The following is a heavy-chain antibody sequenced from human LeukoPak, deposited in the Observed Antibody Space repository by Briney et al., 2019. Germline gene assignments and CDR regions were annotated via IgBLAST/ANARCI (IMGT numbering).Heavy chain of an antibody. CDR3: AKDTPYSSPSVGAFDI. D-gene: IGHD6-13*01. CDR1: GLTVSDCY. V-gene: IGHV3-23*01. CDR2: ISGSGGST. J-gene: IGHJ3*02. Sequence: AGGSLRLSCAASGLTVSDCYISWVRQAPGKGLEWVSAISGSGGSTYYADSVKGRFTISRDNSKNTLYLQMNSLRAEDTAVYYCAKDTPYSSPSVGAFDIWGQGTMVTVSS.